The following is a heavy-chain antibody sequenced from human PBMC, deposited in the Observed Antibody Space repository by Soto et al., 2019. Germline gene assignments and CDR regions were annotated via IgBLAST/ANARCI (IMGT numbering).Heavy chain of an antibody. CDR1: GFTFDNYA. V-gene: IGHV3-23*01. Sequence: GGSLRLSCAASGFTFDNYAMTWVRQAPGKGLEWVSSVSGSGGNTYYADSVRGRFTISRDNSKNTLYLQMNNLRAEDTAVYYCAKEGEGGTLFGVAAYYFDDWGQGTLVTVSS. J-gene: IGHJ4*02. D-gene: IGHD3-3*01. CDR3: AKEGEGGTLFGVAAYYFDD. CDR2: VSGSGGNT.